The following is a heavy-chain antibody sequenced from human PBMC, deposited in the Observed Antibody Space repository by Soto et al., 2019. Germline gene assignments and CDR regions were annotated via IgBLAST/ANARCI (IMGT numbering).Heavy chain of an antibody. CDR1: GGTFSSYT. CDR3: ARGAYYYFWGSYRPGFDY. Sequence: QVQLVQSGAEVKKPGSSVKVSCKASGGTFSSYTISWVRQAPGQGLEWMGRIIPILGIANYAQKFQGRVTITADKSTITAYMEQSRLRSEDTAVYYCARGAYYYFWGSYRPGFDYWGQGTLVTVSS. J-gene: IGHJ4*02. D-gene: IGHD3-16*02. V-gene: IGHV1-69*02. CDR2: IIPILGIA.